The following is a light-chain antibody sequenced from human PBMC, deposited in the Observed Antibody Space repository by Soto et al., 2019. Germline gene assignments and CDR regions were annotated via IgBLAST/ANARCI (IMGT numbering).Light chain of an antibody. V-gene: IGLV2-14*01. J-gene: IGLJ1*01. CDR3: SSYTSSSRYV. CDR2: DVS. Sequence: ALTQPASVSGSPGQSITISCTGTSSDVGGYNYVSWYQQHPGKAPKLMIYDVSNRPSGVSNRFSGSKSGNTASLTISGLQAEDEADYYCSSYTSSSRYVFGTGTKLTVL. CDR1: SSDVGGYNY.